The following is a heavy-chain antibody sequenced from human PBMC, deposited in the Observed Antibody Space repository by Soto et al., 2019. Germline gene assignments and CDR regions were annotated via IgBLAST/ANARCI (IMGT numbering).Heavy chain of an antibody. J-gene: IGHJ6*02. Sequence: VQLVESGGGVVQPGRWLRLYCAASGFTFSSYGMHWVRQAPGKGLEWVAVISYDGSNKYYADSVKGRFTISRDNSKNTLYLQMNSLRAEDTAVYYCAKETGWSGYFLHYYYYGMDVWGQGTTVTVSS. CDR2: ISYDGSNK. V-gene: IGHV3-30*18. CDR1: GFTFSSYG. D-gene: IGHD3-3*01. CDR3: AKETGWSGYFLHYYYYGMDV.